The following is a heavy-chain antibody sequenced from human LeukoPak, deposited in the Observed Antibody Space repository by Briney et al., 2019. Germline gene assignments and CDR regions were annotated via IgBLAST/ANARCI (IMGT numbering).Heavy chain of an antibody. CDR1: GFTFSNYG. CDR3: AGGPSGYTVIGYFDY. Sequence: PGGSLRLSCAASGFTFSNYGMHWVRQAPGKGLEWVAVISYDGSDKYYADSVKGRFTISRDNSKNTLYLQMNSLRAEDTAVYYCAGGPSGYTVIGYFDYWGQGTLVTVSS. D-gene: IGHD5-12*01. V-gene: IGHV3-30*03. CDR2: ISYDGSDK. J-gene: IGHJ4*02.